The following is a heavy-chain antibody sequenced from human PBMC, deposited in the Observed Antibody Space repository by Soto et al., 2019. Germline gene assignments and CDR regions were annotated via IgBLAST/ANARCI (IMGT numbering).Heavy chain of an antibody. CDR2: ISSSSSYI. Sequence: EVQLVESGGGLVKPGGSLRLSCAASGFTFSSYSMNWVRQAPGKGLEWVSSISSSSSYIYYADSVKGRFTISRDNAKNSLYLQMNSLRAEDTAVYYCATMTTVTTASRGMGDDYWGQGTLVTVSS. V-gene: IGHV3-21*01. D-gene: IGHD4-17*01. CDR3: ATMTTVTTASRGMGDDY. J-gene: IGHJ4*02. CDR1: GFTFSSYS.